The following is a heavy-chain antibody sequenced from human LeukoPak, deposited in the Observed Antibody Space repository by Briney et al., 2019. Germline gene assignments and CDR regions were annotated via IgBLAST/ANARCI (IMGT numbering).Heavy chain of an antibody. Sequence: PGGSLRLSCAASGFTFSSYSMNWVRQAPGKGLEWVADITYDGSNKYYADSVKGRFTISRDNSKNTLYLQMNSLRGEDTAVYYSARVFGYSYGTLGYWGQGTLVTVSS. V-gene: IGHV3-30*04. CDR2: ITYDGSNK. J-gene: IGHJ4*02. CDR1: GFTFSSYS. D-gene: IGHD5-18*01. CDR3: ARVFGYSYGTLGY.